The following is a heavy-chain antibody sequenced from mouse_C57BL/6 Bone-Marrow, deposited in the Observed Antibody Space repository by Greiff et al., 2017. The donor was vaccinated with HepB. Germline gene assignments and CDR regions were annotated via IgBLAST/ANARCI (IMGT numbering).Heavy chain of an antibody. CDR3: ARLLYAMDY. V-gene: IGHV5-6*01. CDR1: GFTFSSYG. J-gene: IGHJ4*01. Sequence: EVHLVESGGDLVKPGGSLKLSCAASGFTFSSYGMSWVRQTPDKRLEWVATISSGGSYTYYPDSVKGRFTITRDSAKNTLYLQRSSLKSEDTAMYYCARLLYAMDYWGQGTSVTVSS. CDR2: ISSGGSYT.